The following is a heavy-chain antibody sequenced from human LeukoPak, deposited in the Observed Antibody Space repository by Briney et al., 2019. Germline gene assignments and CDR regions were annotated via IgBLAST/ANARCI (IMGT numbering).Heavy chain of an antibody. CDR1: GYTFTSSD. V-gene: IGHV1-8*01. D-gene: IGHD1-26*01. J-gene: IGHJ5*02. CDR3: AGEVGAENWFDP. Sequence: ASVKVSRKASGYTFTSSDINWVRQATGQGLEWMGCVNPNSGNTAYAQKFQGRVTMTRDTSISTAYMELSSLRFDDTAVYYCAGEVGAENWFDPWGQGTLVTVSS. CDR2: VNPNSGNT.